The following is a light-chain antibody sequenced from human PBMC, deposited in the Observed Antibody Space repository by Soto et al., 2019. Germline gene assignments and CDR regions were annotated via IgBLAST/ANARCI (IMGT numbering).Light chain of an antibody. J-gene: IGKJ1*01. CDR3: QQYNNWPPTT. Sequence: EIVLTQSPGTLSLSPGERATLSCRASQSVSSNYLAWYQQKPGQAPRLLIYGASSRATGIPDRFSGSGSGTDFTLTISSLQSEDFAVYYCQQYNNWPPTTFGQGTKVDIK. CDR2: GAS. CDR1: QSVSSNY. V-gene: IGKV3-20*01.